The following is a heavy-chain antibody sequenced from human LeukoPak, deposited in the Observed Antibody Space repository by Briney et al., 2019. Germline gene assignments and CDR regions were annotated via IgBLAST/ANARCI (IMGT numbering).Heavy chain of an antibody. D-gene: IGHD2-21*02. J-gene: IGHJ3*02. CDR1: GYTFTRHD. CDR3: ARAIPFRYLLGGDYYERSSHGFDI. CDR2: INPNSKNT. Sequence: ASVKVSCKASGYTFTRHDVNRVRQATGQGLEWMGWINPNSKNTGYAQKFQGRVTLTTDTSTSTAYMELSSLDSEDTAVYYCARAIPFRYLLGGDYYERSSHGFDIWGQGTMITVSS. V-gene: IGHV1-8*01.